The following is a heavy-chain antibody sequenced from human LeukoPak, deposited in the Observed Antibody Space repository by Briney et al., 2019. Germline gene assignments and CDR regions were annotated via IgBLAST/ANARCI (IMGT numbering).Heavy chain of an antibody. CDR2: TSGSGGST. V-gene: IGHV3-23*01. D-gene: IGHD2-15*01. CDR3: AKGNGDSCYPVYDF. J-gene: IGHJ4*02. Sequence: GGSLRLSCAASGFTFSSYAMNWVRQAPGKGLEWVSSTSGSGGSTYYADSVKGRFTISRDNFKNTLYLQINSLRAEDTAVYYCAKGNGDSCYPVYDFWGQGTLVTVSS. CDR1: GFTFSSYA.